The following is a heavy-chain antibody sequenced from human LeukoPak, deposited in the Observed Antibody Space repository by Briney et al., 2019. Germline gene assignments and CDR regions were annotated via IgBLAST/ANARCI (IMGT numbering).Heavy chain of an antibody. CDR2: IGTSISAI. Sequence: GGSLRLSCAASGFTFSSYSMNWDRQAPGKGLEWVSYIGTSISAIYYAHSVKGRFTISRDNAKNSLYLQMRSLRAEDTAVYYCARAMRSGYEKDWFDPWGQGALVTVSS. V-gene: IGHV3-48*04. J-gene: IGHJ5*02. CDR3: ARAMRSGYEKDWFDP. D-gene: IGHD5-12*01. CDR1: GFTFSSYS.